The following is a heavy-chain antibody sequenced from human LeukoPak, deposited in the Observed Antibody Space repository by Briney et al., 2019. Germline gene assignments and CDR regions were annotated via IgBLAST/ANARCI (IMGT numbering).Heavy chain of an antibody. J-gene: IGHJ4*02. CDR2: ISAYSGYT. CDR3: ARDAVSTTTAGGIDY. Sequence: ASVKVSCKASGYTFTNYGISWVRQAPGQGREWMGCISAYSGYTHYAQKIQGRVTVTTEASTSTAYMELRSLTSYDTAVYYCARDAVSTTTAGGIDYWGQGTLVTVSS. D-gene: IGHD5/OR15-5a*01. CDR1: GYTFTNYG. V-gene: IGHV1-18*01.